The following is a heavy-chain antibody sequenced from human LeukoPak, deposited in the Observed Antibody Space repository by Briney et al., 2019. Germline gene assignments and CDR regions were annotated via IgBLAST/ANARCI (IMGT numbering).Heavy chain of an antibody. V-gene: IGHV1-18*01. Sequence: ASVKVSCKASGYIFTNYGITWVRQAPGQGLEWMGWISVYNGNTDYAQKFQDRFTMTTDTSTSTAYMKLRSLRSDDTAVYYCARDLRWLDVGNFDYWGQGTLVTVSS. CDR3: ARDLRWLDVGNFDY. D-gene: IGHD4-23*01. CDR1: GYIFTNYG. CDR2: ISVYNGNT. J-gene: IGHJ4*02.